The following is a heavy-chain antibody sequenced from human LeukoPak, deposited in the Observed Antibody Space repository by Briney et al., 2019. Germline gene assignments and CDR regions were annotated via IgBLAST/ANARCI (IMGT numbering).Heavy chain of an antibody. Sequence: SETLSLTCAVYGGSFSGYYWSWIRQPPGKGLEWIGEINHSGSTNYNPSLKSRVTISVGTSKNQFSLKLSTVTAADTAVYYCARPRIAAAGRSRGSGPPKDQYYMDVWGKGTTVTVSS. CDR1: GGSFSGYY. J-gene: IGHJ6*03. V-gene: IGHV4-34*01. CDR3: ARPRIAAAGRSRGSGPPKDQYYMDV. D-gene: IGHD6-13*01. CDR2: INHSGST.